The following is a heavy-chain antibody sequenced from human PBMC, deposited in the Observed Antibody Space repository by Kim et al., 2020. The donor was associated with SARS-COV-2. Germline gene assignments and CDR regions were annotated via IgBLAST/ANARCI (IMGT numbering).Heavy chain of an antibody. Sequence: SYYPSLKSRVTISVDKSKNQFSLKLSSVTAADTAVYYCARKRDTAMVYDYWGQGTLVTVSS. V-gene: IGHV4-4*02. D-gene: IGHD5-18*01. J-gene: IGHJ4*02. CDR3: ARKRDTAMVYDY.